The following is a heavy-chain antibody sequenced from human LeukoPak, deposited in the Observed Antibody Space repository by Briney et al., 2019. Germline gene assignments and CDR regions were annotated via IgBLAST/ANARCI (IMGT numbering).Heavy chain of an antibody. CDR3: ARGGPRGGCSGGSCYLYYFDY. CDR1: GYTFTGYY. V-gene: IGHV1-2*02. Sequence: ASVKVSCKASGYTFTGYYMHWVRQAPGQGLEWMGWINPNSGGTNYAQKFQGRVTMTRDTSISTAYMELSRLRSDDTAVYYCARGGPRGGCSGGSCYLYYFDYWGQGTLVTGSS. CDR2: INPNSGGT. J-gene: IGHJ4*02. D-gene: IGHD2-15*01.